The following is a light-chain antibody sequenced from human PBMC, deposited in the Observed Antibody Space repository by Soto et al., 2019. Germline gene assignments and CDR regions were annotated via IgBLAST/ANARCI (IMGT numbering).Light chain of an antibody. CDR1: SSDVGGYNY. V-gene: IGLV2-11*01. Sequence: QSALTQLRSVSGSPGQSVTVSCTGTSSDVGGYNYVSWYRQYPGEAPKLLIYDVTERLSGVPDRFSGSKSGNTASLTISGLQAEDEADYYCCSYAGGHIHYIIGTGTKVTVL. CDR3: CSYAGGHIHYI. J-gene: IGLJ1*01. CDR2: DVT.